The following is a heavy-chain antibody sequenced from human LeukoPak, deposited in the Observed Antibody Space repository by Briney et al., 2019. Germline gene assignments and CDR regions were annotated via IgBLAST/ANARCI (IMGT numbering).Heavy chain of an antibody. Sequence: GGSLRLSCAASGFTFSNAWMTWVRQAPGKGLEWVGRIKSKTDGGTTDYAAPVKGRFTISRDDSKNTLYLQMNSLKTEDTAVYYCTTGQTEFGHGAYDTWGQGTMVTVSS. CDR1: GFTFSNAW. CDR3: TTGQTEFGHGAYDT. J-gene: IGHJ3*02. D-gene: IGHD3-16*01. V-gene: IGHV3-15*01. CDR2: IKSKTDGGTT.